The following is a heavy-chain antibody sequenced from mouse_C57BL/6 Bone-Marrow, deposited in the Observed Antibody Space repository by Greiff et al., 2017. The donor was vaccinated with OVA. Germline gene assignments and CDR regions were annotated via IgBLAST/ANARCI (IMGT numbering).Heavy chain of an antibody. CDR1: GYTFTSYG. CDR2: IYPRSGNT. J-gene: IGHJ4*01. V-gene: IGHV1-81*01. D-gene: IGHD2-1*01. Sequence: QVQLQQSGAELARPGASVKLSCKASGYTFTSYGISWVKQRTGQGLEWIGEIYPRSGNTYYNEKFKGKATLTADKSSSTAYMELRSLTSEDSAVYFCALPDGNYGGDAMDYWGQGTSVTVSS. CDR3: ALPDGNYGGDAMDY.